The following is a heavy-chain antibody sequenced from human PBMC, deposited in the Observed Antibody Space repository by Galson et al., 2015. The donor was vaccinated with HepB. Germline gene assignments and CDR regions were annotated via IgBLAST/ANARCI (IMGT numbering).Heavy chain of an antibody. D-gene: IGHD1-26*01. V-gene: IGHV3-33*01. CDR2: IWYDGSNK. CDR3: ARDSIVGAYYYYYGMDV. J-gene: IGHJ6*02. Sequence: SLRLSCAASGFTFSRYGMHWVRQAPGKGLEWVAVIWYDGSNKYYADSVKGRFTISRDNSKNTLYLQMNSLRAEDTAVYYCARDSIVGAYYYYYGMDVWGQGTTVTVSS. CDR1: GFTFSRYG.